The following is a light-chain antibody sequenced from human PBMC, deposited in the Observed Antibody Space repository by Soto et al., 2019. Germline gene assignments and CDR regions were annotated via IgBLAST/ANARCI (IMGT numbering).Light chain of an antibody. CDR3: QQSNSGPFT. V-gene: IGKV1-39*01. Sequence: DIQMTQSPSSLSASVGDRVTITCRASQSISKYLNWYQQKPGKAPKLLMYSASSLLSGVTSRFSGTGSGTDFTLTISSLQPEDFATYYCQQSNSGPFTFGGGTAVEIE. J-gene: IGKJ4*01. CDR2: SAS. CDR1: QSISKY.